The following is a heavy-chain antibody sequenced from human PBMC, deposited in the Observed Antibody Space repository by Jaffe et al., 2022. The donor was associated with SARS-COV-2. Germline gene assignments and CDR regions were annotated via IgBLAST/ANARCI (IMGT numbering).Heavy chain of an antibody. CDR1: GFSFSDYP. Sequence: EVQLVESGGGLVQPGGSLRLSCAASGFSFSDYPMIWVRQTPGKGLVWVSYIHSSDGTIYYADSVRGRFTISRDNAKTSMFLQMNSLRDDDTAVYYCARVVPGVAGGDYWGQGTLVTVSP. CDR2: IHSSDGTI. D-gene: IGHD3-10*01. V-gene: IGHV3-48*02. J-gene: IGHJ4*02. CDR3: ARVVPGVAGGDY.